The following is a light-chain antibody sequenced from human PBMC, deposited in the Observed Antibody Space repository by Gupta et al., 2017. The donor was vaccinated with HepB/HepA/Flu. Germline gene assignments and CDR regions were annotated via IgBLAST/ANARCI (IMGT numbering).Light chain of an antibody. CDR1: SSNIGSNT. CDR2: NSN. J-gene: IGLJ3*02. V-gene: IGLV1-44*01. Sequence: QSVVTQPPSASGTPGQGVTISCSGSSSNIGSNTVNWYQQLPGTAPKLLIYNSNQRPSGVPDRFSGPKSGTSASLAISGLQSEDEADYYCSAWDVSLRGVVFGGGTKLTVL. CDR3: SAWDVSLRGVV.